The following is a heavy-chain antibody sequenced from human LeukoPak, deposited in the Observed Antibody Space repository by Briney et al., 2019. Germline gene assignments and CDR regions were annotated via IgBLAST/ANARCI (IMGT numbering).Heavy chain of an antibody. CDR1: GGSISSSY. Sequence: SETLSLTCTVSGGSISSSYWSWIRQPPGKGLEWIGYTSYSGSTDYNPSLRSRVTMSVDTSKNQFSLKLTSVIAADTAVYYCVESGNRGYSYGYSAFDIWGQGTTVTVSS. J-gene: IGHJ3*02. CDR2: TSYSGST. CDR3: VESGNRGYSYGYSAFDI. V-gene: IGHV4-59*08. D-gene: IGHD5-18*01.